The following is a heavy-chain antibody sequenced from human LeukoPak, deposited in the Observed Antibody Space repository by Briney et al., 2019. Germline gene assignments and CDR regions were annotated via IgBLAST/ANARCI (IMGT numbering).Heavy chain of an antibody. CDR3: ARYYYGSGSYYPFFDY. Sequence: PSGTLSLTCAVSGGSISSSNWWSWVRQPPGKGLEWIGEIYHSGSTNYNPSLKSRVTISVDKSKNQFSLKLSSVTAADTAVYYCARYYYGSGSYYPFFDYWGQGTLVTVSS. CDR1: GGSISSSNW. CDR2: IYHSGST. J-gene: IGHJ4*02. D-gene: IGHD3-10*01. V-gene: IGHV4-4*02.